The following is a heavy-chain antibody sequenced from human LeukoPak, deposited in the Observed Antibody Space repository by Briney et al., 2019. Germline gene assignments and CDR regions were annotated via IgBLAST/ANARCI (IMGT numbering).Heavy chain of an antibody. J-gene: IGHJ3*02. CDR1: GFTFSNAW. CDR2: IKSKTDGRTI. D-gene: IGHD7-27*01. V-gene: IGHV3-15*01. CDR3: AALWGFAFDI. Sequence: GGSLRLSCAASGFTFSNAWMSWVRQAPEKGREWVGRIKSKTDGRTIDYAAPVKGRFRIERDDAKKTVSLQMNSLKTEDTAVYYCAALWGFAFDIWGQGTMVSVS.